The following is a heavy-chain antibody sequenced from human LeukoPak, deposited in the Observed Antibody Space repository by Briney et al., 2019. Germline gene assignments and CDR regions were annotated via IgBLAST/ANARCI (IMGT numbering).Heavy chain of an antibody. V-gene: IGHV4-39*07. D-gene: IGHD6-19*01. Sequence: SETLSLTCTVSGGSISSNTYYWGWIRQPPGKGLEWIGAMYYSGSTNYNPSLKSRVTISVDKSKNQFSLKLSSVTAADTAVYYCASGVSGWFYYFDYWGQGTLVTVSS. J-gene: IGHJ4*02. CDR2: MYYSGST. CDR3: ASGVSGWFYYFDY. CDR1: GGSISSNTYY.